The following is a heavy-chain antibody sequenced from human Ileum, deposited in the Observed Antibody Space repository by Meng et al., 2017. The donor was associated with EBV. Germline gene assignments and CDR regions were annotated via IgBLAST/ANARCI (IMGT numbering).Heavy chain of an antibody. J-gene: IGHJ4*02. CDR1: GFTFSNYY. Sequence: QVQRGASGGGLVKPGGTLRLSCAASGFTFSNYYMNWIRQAPGKGLEWVSFISSTGSTTYYADSVKGRFTVSRDNAKNSLFLQMHSLRAEDTAVYYCVYSSSFHWGQGTLVTVSS. CDR3: VYSSSFH. CDR2: ISSTGSTT. D-gene: IGHD6-13*01. V-gene: IGHV3-11*01.